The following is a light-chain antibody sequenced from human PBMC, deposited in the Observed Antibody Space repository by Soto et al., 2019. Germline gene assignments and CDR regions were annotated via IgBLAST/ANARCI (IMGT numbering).Light chain of an antibody. J-gene: IGLJ1*01. V-gene: IGLV2-14*01. Sequence: QSVLRPPASVSGSPGQSITISCTGTSSDIGTYNYVSWYQQHPGKVPELMIYEVSNRPSGVSNRFSGSKSDYTASLTISGLQAEDEADYYCSSYTSRGTLVFGTGTKVTVL. CDR2: EVS. CDR3: SSYTSRGTLV. CDR1: SSDIGTYNY.